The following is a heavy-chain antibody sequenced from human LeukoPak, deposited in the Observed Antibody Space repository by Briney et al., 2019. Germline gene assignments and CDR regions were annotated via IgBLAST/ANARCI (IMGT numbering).Heavy chain of an antibody. CDR2: ISAYNGNT. V-gene: IGHV1-18*01. J-gene: IGHJ4*02. Sequence: GSVNVSCKASGYTFTSYGISWVRQAPGQGLEWMGWISAYNGNTNYAQKLQGRVTMTTDTSTSTAYMELRSLRSDDTAVYYCARESDYYDSSGYYGPFDYWGQGTLVTVSS. CDR3: ARESDYYDSSGYYGPFDY. D-gene: IGHD3-22*01. CDR1: GYTFTSYG.